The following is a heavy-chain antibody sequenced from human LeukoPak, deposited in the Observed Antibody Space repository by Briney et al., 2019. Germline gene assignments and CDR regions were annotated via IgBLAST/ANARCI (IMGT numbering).Heavy chain of an antibody. CDR2: IRYDGSNK. D-gene: IGHD3-22*01. V-gene: IGHV3-30*02. J-gene: IGHJ4*02. Sequence: GGSLTLSCPASGFTFSSYGMHWVRPAPGKGLEWVAFIRYDGSNKYYAHSVKGRFTISRDNSNQTLYVQMNSLRADDTAVYYCARGSPPRRNYDIRGYYSDYFDYWGQGTLVTVSS. CDR1: GFTFSSYG. CDR3: ARGSPPRRNYDIRGYYSDYFDY.